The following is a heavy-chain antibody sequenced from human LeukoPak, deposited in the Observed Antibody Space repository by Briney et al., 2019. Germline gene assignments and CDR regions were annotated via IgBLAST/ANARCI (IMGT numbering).Heavy chain of an antibody. D-gene: IGHD2/OR15-2a*01. V-gene: IGHV1-2*02. CDR2: INPNSGGT. CDR1: GYTFTGYY. Sequence: AASVQVSCKASGYTFTGYYMHWVRQPPGQGLEWMGWINPNSGGTNYAHKFQGRVTMTRDTSISTAYMELSRLRSDDTAVYYCARDSEFSGDAFDIWGQGTMVTVSS. CDR3: ARDSEFSGDAFDI. J-gene: IGHJ3*02.